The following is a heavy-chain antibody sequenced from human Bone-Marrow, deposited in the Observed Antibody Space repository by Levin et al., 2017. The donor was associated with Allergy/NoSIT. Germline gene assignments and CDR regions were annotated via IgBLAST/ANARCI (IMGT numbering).Heavy chain of an antibody. CDR1: GFRFSTYG. J-gene: IGHJ4*02. D-gene: IGHD1-26*01. CDR3: ATAPYRGSYFADY. CDR2: ISSDERNQ. Sequence: AGGSLRLSCVAAGFRFSTYGMHWVRQSPVRGLEWVAAISSDERNQHYTDSVKGRFTISRDNSKNTLFLQMNSLTPDDTALYYCATAPYRGSYFADYWGQGTLVTVSS. V-gene: IGHV3-30*03.